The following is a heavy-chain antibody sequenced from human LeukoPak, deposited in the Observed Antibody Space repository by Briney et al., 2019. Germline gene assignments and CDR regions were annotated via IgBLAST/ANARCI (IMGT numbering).Heavy chain of an antibody. CDR3: AKDLGYCGGGSCSKLRYGMDV. CDR2: ISGSGGST. V-gene: IGHV3-23*01. Sequence: GGSLRLSCAASGFTFSSYAMSWVRQAPGKGLEWVSAISGSGGSTYYADSVKGRFTISRDNSKNTLYLQMNSLRAEDTALYYCAKDLGYCGGGSCSKLRYGMDVRGQGTTVTVSS. CDR1: GFTFSSYA. D-gene: IGHD2-15*01. J-gene: IGHJ6*02.